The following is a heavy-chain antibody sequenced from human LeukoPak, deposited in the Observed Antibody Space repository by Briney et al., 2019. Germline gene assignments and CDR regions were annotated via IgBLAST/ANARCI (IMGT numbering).Heavy chain of an antibody. CDR1: GGSISSYY. J-gene: IGHJ4*02. CDR2: VFYSGST. D-gene: IGHD2-15*01. CDR3: ARDSTAVGGYYFDY. Sequence: PSETLSLTCTVSGGSISSYYWSWIRQPPGKGLEWIGYVFYSGSTNYNPSLKSRVTISVDTSKNQFSLKLSSLTAADTAVYYCARDSTAVGGYYFDYWGQGTLVTVSS. V-gene: IGHV4-59*01.